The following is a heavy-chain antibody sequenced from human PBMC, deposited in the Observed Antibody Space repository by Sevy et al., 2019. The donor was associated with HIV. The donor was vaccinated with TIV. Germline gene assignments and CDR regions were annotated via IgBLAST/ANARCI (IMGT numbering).Heavy chain of an antibody. CDR3: ARGRQAYVVVVPSTVPFDY. J-gene: IGHJ4*02. Sequence: SLTCAVYGGSFSGYFWNWIRQSPGKGLEWIGEINHSGTLKYNPSLKSRVTISVDASKNQLSLHLRSVTAADTAVYYCARGRQAYVVVVPSTVPFDYWGQGTLVTVSS. V-gene: IGHV4-34*01. D-gene: IGHD2-2*01. CDR1: GGSFSGYF. CDR2: INHSGTL.